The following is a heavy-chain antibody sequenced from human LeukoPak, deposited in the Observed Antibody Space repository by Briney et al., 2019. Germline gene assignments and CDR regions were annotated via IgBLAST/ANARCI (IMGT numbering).Heavy chain of an antibody. CDR1: GFSFSSYG. CDR3: ARDRGGTYFYYGMDV. D-gene: IGHD3-10*01. V-gene: IGHV3-33*01. Sequence: GMSLRLSCAASGFSFSSYGMYWVRQAPGKGLEWVAVMWYDGSNKYYVDSVKGRFTISRDNSKNTLYLQMNSLRAEDTAVYYCARDRGGTYFYYGMDVWGLGTTVTVSS. J-gene: IGHJ6*02. CDR2: MWYDGSNK.